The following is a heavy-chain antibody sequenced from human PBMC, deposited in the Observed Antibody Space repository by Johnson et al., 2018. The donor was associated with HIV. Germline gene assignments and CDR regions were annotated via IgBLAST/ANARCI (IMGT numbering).Heavy chain of an antibody. CDR1: GFTFSSYW. Sequence: VQLVESGGGLVQPGGSLRLSCAASGFTFSSYWMSWVRQAPGKGLEWVAIIKQDGSQNYYVDSVTGRFTISRDNAKNSLYLQMNSLRAEDTAVYYWARGVGATLVHNDAFDIWGQGTMVTVSS. V-gene: IGHV3-7*05. CDR2: IKQDGSQN. CDR3: ARGVGATLVHNDAFDI. D-gene: IGHD1-26*01. J-gene: IGHJ3*02.